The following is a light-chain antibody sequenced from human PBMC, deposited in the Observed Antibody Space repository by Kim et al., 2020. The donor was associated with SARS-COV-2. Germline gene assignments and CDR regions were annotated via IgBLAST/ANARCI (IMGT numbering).Light chain of an antibody. CDR2: DVS. V-gene: IGLV2-14*01. J-gene: IGLJ3*02. Sequence: QSALTQPASVSGSLGQSVTISCTGTSSDVGGYDYVYWYQQHPGKAPKLMIYDVSKGPSGVFNRFSGSKSGNTASLTISGLQAEDEADYYCSSYTSSSTWVFGGGTQLTVL. CDR3: SSYTSSSTWV. CDR1: SSDVGGYDY.